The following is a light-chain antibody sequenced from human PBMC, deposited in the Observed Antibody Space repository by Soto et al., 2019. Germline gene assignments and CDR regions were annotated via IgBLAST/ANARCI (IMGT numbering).Light chain of an antibody. CDR3: QQYNNLPPWT. J-gene: IGKJ1*01. CDR2: GTS. Sequence: EIVMTQSPAILSVSPGERATLSCRASQSISGKLAWYQQKPGQAPRLLIYGTSTRATGIPARFSGSGSGTEFTLTISSLQSEDFAVYYCQQYNNLPPWTFGQGTKVEIK. CDR1: QSISGK. V-gene: IGKV3-15*01.